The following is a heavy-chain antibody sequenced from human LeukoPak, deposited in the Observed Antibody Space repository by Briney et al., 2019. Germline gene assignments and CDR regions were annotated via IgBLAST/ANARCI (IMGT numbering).Heavy chain of an antibody. J-gene: IGHJ6*03. CDR1: GGSISTYY. CDR3: ARGGNYDPAHYHHYTYMGV. V-gene: IGHV4-4*07. CDR2: IYTDGRT. D-gene: IGHD1-26*01. Sequence: PSETLSLTCAVSGGSISTYYWTWIRQPAGKGLEWVGRIYTDGRTWFNPSLKSRLTMSIDKSRHQFSVRLSSVTAADTAMYSCARGGNYDPAHYHHYTYMGVWGKGTTVTVSS.